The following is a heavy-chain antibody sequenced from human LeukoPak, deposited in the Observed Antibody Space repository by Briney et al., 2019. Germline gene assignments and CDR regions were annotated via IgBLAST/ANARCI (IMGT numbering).Heavy chain of an antibody. Sequence: KFQGRVTITRDTSASTAYMELSSLRSEDTAVYYCARTRPYCSGGSCYRSFDYWGQGTLVTVSS. CDR3: ARTRPYCSGGSCYRSFDY. D-gene: IGHD2-15*01. V-gene: IGHV1-3*01. J-gene: IGHJ4*02.